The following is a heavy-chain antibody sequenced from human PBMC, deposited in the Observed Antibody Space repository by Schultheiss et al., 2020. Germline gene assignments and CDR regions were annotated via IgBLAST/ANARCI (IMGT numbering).Heavy chain of an antibody. CDR1: GYTYSMYG. CDR3: ARGRRIAAAGTLTNYYGMDV. D-gene: IGHD6-13*01. CDR2: INPNSGGT. Sequence: ASVKVSCKASGYTYSMYGISWVRQAPGQGLEWMGWINPNSGGTNYAQKFQGRVTMTRDTSISTAYMELSSLRSEDTAVYYCARGRRIAAAGTLTNYYGMDVWGQGTTVTVSS. V-gene: IGHV1-2*02. J-gene: IGHJ6*01.